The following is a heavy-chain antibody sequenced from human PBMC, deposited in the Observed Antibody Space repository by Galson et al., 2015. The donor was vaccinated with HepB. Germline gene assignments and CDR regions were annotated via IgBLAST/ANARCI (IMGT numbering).Heavy chain of an antibody. CDR3: ARIAYSSGWYQEDY. Sequence: PALVKPTQTLTLTCTFSGFSLSTSGMCVSWIRQPPGKALEWLALIDWDDDKYYSTSLKTRLTISKDTSKNQVVLTMTNMDPVDTATYYCARIAYSSGWYQEDYWGQGTLVTVSS. V-gene: IGHV2-70*01. CDR1: GFSLSTSGMC. D-gene: IGHD6-19*01. J-gene: IGHJ4*02. CDR2: IDWDDDK.